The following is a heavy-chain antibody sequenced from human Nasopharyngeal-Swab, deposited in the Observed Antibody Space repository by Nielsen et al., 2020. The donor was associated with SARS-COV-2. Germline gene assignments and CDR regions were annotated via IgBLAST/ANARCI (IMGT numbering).Heavy chain of an antibody. CDR2: TYHSGST. CDR3: ARGVYDSSGYLEVDAFDI. V-gene: IGHV4-30-2*01. D-gene: IGHD3-22*01. Sequence: WIRQPPGKGLEWIGYTYHSGSTYYNPSLKSRVTISVDRSKNQFSLKLSSVTAADTAVYYCARGVYDSSGYLEVDAFDIWGQGTMVTVSS. J-gene: IGHJ3*02.